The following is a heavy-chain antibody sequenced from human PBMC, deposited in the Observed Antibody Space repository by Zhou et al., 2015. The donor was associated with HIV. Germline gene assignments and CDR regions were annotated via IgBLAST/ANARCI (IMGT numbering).Heavy chain of an antibody. Sequence: QVQLLQSGPEVKKPGSSVKVSCKTSGGSFGSFVIGWVRQAPGQGLEWMGKVIPKFGNTVYAQKFQRRLTISADEVTRTVSMELSGLTFEDAAVYYCARERGEYASGGAFDYWGQGSLVTVSS. J-gene: IGHJ4*02. CDR2: VIPKFGNT. CDR1: GGSFGSFV. CDR3: ARERGEYASGGAFDY. D-gene: IGHD2-2*01. V-gene: IGHV1-69*18.